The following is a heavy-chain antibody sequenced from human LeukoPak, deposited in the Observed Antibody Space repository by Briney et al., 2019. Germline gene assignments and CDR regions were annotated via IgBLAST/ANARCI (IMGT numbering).Heavy chain of an antibody. V-gene: IGHV5-51*01. Sequence: GESLKISCKGSGYSFTSYWIGWVRQMPGKGLEWMEIIYPGDSDTRYSPSFQGQVTISADKSISTAYLQWSSLKASDTAMYYCARIRDGDIVVVVAATQVYYFDYWGQGTLVTVSS. CDR3: ARIRDGDIVVVVAATQVYYFDY. J-gene: IGHJ4*02. D-gene: IGHD2-15*01. CDR1: GYSFTSYW. CDR2: IYPGDSDT.